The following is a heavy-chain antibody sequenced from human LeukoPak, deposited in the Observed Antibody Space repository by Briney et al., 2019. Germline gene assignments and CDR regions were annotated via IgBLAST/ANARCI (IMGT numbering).Heavy chain of an antibody. D-gene: IGHD3-22*01. Sequence: ASVKVSCKASGYTFTSYYMHWVRQAPGQGLEWMGVINPSDRSTSYAQKFQGRVTMTRDTSTSTVYMELSSLRSEDTAVYYCAREGPRNYFDSSGPGPLDIWGQGTMVTVSS. CDR2: INPSDRST. CDR3: AREGPRNYFDSSGPGPLDI. J-gene: IGHJ3*02. CDR1: GYTFTSYY. V-gene: IGHV1-46*01.